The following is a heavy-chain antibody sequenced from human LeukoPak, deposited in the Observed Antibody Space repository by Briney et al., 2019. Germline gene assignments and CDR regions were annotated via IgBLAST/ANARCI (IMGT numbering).Heavy chain of an antibody. V-gene: IGHV4-34*01. J-gene: IGHJ4*02. CDR2: INHSGST. CDR3: ARETYDILTGRYYFDY. CDR1: GGSFSGYY. Sequence: SETLSLTCAVYGGSFSGYYWSWIRQPPGKGLEWIGEINHSGSTNYNPSLKSRVTISVDTSKNQFSLKLSSVTAADTAVYYCARETYDILTGRYYFDYWGQETLVTVSS. D-gene: IGHD3-9*01.